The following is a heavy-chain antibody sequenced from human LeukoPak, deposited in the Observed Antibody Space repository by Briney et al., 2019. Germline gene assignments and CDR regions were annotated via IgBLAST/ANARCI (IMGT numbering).Heavy chain of an antibody. Sequence: GGSLRLSCAASGFTFSDYWMTWVRQAPGKGLEWVANIKQGGSEKYYVDSVKGRFTISRDNAKNSLYLEMNSLRVEDTAVYYCARQCSIISCLWGQGTLVTVSS. CDR2: IKQGGSEK. CDR1: GFTFSDYW. D-gene: IGHD2-2*01. J-gene: IGHJ4*02. CDR3: ARQCSIISCL. V-gene: IGHV3-7*01.